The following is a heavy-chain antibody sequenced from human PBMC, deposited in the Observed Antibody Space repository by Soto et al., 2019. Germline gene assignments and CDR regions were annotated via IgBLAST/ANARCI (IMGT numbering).Heavy chain of an antibody. CDR2: INGGNGHT. J-gene: IGHJ6*02. D-gene: IGHD1-1*01. Sequence: PSVKVSCKASGYTFSTYALHWVRQAPGQGLEWMGWINGGNGHTRYSQKFKDRVTISRDTPASTAYMKLSGLRSEDTAVYYCARGEGMEETYYYYGMDVWGQGTTVTVSS. CDR3: ARGEGMEETYYYYGMDV. V-gene: IGHV1-3*01. CDR1: GYTFSTYA.